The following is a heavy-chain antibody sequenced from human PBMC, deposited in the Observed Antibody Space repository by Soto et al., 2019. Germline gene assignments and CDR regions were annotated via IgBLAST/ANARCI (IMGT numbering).Heavy chain of an antibody. CDR2: IYYSGYT. CDR1: GGSMSSYY. D-gene: IGHD2-15*01. J-gene: IGHJ5*02. Sequence: QVQLQESGPGLVKPSETLSLTCTVSGGSMSSYYWYWLRQPPGKGLECIGYIYYSGYTNYSPSLKRRGTMSIDTSKNLFSLGLGSLTAADTAVYYCAGGDHLDGSGPFDPWGQGTLVTVSS. V-gene: IGHV4-59*01. CDR3: AGGDHLDGSGPFDP.